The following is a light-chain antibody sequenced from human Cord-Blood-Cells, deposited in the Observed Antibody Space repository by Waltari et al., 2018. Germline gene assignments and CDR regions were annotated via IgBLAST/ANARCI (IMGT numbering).Light chain of an antibody. CDR1: SSDVGGYNY. CDR2: DVS. Sequence: QSALTQPASVSGSPGQSITISCTGTSSDVGGYNYVSWYQQHPGKAPQLMIYDVSNRPSGVANRFAGSKSANTSSLTISGLQAEDEADYYCSSYTSSSTLVFGSGTKVTVL. V-gene: IGLV2-14*01. CDR3: SSYTSSSTLV. J-gene: IGLJ1*01.